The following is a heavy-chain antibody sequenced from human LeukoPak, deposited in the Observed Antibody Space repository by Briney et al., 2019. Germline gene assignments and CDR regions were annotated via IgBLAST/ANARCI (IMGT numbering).Heavy chain of an antibody. V-gene: IGHV1-46*01. Sequence: ASVKVSCKASGYTFTSFYMHWVRQAPGQGLEWMGIINPSGGGTSYAQKFQGRVTMTRDMSTSTVYMELSSLRSEDTVVYYCARTAAGFQGPWFDPWGQGTLVTVSS. J-gene: IGHJ5*02. CDR2: INPSGGGT. CDR3: ARTAAGFQGPWFDP. CDR1: GYTFTSFY. D-gene: IGHD6-13*01.